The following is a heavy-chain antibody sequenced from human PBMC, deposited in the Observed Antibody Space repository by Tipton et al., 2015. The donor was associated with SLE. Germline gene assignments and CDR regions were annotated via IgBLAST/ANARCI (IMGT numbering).Heavy chain of an antibody. D-gene: IGHD6-25*01. J-gene: IGHJ3*01. Sequence: QSGAEVKKPGASVKVSCKASGYTFTSFDINWVRQATGQGLEWMGWMNPNSGNTGYAQKFQGRVTMTWDTSINTAYMEVNSLRSEDAAVYYCARTEVGGYSHDAFDLWGHGTMVTVSS. V-gene: IGHV1-8*02. CDR1: GYTFTSFD. CDR2: MNPNSGNT. CDR3: ARTEVGGYSHDAFDL.